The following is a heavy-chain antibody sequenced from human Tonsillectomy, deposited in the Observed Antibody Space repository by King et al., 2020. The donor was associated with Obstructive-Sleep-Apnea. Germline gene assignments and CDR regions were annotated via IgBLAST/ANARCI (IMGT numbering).Heavy chain of an antibody. CDR2: IDYSGST. J-gene: IGHJ4*02. Sequence: QLQLQESGPGLVKPSQTLSLTCTVSGDSIGSGSYFWPWIRQHPGKGLEWIGYIDYSGSTSYNPSLKSRLTISVDASKNQFSLKLSSVTAADTALYYCARGYSYDSSGYQGIDYWGQGTLVTVSS. CDR1: GDSIGSGSYF. D-gene: IGHD3-22*01. V-gene: IGHV4-31*03. CDR3: ARGYSYDSSGYQGIDY.